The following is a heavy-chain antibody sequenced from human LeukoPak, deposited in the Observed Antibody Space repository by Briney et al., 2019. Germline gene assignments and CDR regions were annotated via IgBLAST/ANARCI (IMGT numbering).Heavy chain of an antibody. J-gene: IGHJ4*02. Sequence: ASVKVSCKASGYTFTGYYMHWVRQAPGQGLEWMGRINPNSGGTNYAQKFQGRVTMTRDTSISTAYMELSRLRSDDTAVYYCARIRFLEWLSDGEDYWGQGILVTVSS. V-gene: IGHV1-2*06. CDR3: ARIRFLEWLSDGEDY. CDR1: GYTFTGYY. D-gene: IGHD3-3*01. CDR2: INPNSGGT.